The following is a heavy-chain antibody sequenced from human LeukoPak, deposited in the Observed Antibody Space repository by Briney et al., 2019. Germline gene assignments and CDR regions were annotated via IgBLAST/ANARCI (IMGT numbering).Heavy chain of an antibody. CDR3: ARHDNYYGSGTYYPPIDY. J-gene: IGHJ4*02. Sequence: GESLKISCKGSGYSFTSYWIGWVRQMPGKGLECGGMIYPRDSDTRYSSSFQGQVTISADKSISTAYLQWSSLKASDIAMYYCARHDNYYGSGTYYPPIDYWGQGTLITVSS. CDR2: IYPRDSDT. CDR1: GYSFTSYW. D-gene: IGHD3-10*01. V-gene: IGHV5-51*01.